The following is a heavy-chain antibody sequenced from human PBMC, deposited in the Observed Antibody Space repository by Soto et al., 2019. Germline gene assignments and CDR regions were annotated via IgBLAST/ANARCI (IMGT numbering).Heavy chain of an antibody. Sequence: QVQLQESGPGLVKPSQTLSLTCTVSGGSISGGPYYWTWIRQHPGSGLEWIGYIYYTGRTYYNPSLKSRVIMSVDTSNNQLSLKLSSVTAADTAVYFCARVSGIVVVPTAKDPHYYYMDVWGKGTTVTVSS. CDR3: ARVSGIVVVPTAKDPHYYYMDV. J-gene: IGHJ6*03. CDR2: IYYTGRT. CDR1: GGSISGGPYY. V-gene: IGHV4-31*03. D-gene: IGHD2-2*01.